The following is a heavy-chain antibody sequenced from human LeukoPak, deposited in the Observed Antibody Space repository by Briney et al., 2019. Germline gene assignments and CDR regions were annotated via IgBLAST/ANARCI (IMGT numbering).Heavy chain of an antibody. CDR3: AGRGSGYYYQGLA. CDR2: IYYSGST. V-gene: IGHV4-31*03. D-gene: IGHD3-22*01. CDR1: GGSISSGGYY. J-gene: IGHJ5*02. Sequence: PSQTLSLTCTVSGGSISSGGYYWSWIRQHPGKGLEWIGYIYYSGSTYYNPSLKSRVTISVDTSKNQFSLKLSSVTAADTAVYYCAGRGSGYYYQGLAWGQGTLVTVSS.